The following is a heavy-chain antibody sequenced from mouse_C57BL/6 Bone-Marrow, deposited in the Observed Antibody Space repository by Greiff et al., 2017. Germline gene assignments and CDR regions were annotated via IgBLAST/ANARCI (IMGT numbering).Heavy chain of an antibody. CDR3: ARAGSSGHFAY. D-gene: IGHD3-2*02. J-gene: IGHJ3*01. CDR2: INPNNGGT. Sequence: VQLQQSGPELVKPGASVKISCKASGYTFTDYYMNWVKQSHGKSLEWIGDINPNNGGTSYNQKFKGKATLTVDKSSSTAYMELRSLTSEDSAVYYCARAGSSGHFAYWGQGTLVTVSA. CDR1: GYTFTDYY. V-gene: IGHV1-26*01.